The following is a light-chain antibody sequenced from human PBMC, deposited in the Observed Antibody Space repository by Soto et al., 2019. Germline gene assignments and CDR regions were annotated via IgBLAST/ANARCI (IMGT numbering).Light chain of an antibody. J-gene: IGKJ1*01. CDR3: QQYGSSRWT. Sequence: EIVLTQSPGTLSLSPGERATLSCSASQSVSSSYLAWYQQNRGQAPRLLIYGASSRATGIPDRFSGSGSGTDFTLTISRLEPEDFAVYYCQQYGSSRWTFGQGTKVEMK. CDR2: GAS. CDR1: QSVSSSY. V-gene: IGKV3-20*01.